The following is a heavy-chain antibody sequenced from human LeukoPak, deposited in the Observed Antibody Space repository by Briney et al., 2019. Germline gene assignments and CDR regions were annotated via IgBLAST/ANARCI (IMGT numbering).Heavy chain of an antibody. CDR2: IYYSGST. D-gene: IGHD2-15*01. CDR1: GGSISSGDYY. V-gene: IGHV4-30-4*08. J-gene: IGHJ4*02. Sequence: PSETLSLTCTVSGGSISSGDYYWSWIRQPPGKGLEWIGYIYYSGSTYYNPSLKSRVTISVDTSKNQFSLKLSSVTAADTAVYYCARDSLGVAGTVRDYWGQGTLVTVSS. CDR3: ARDSLGVAGTVRDY.